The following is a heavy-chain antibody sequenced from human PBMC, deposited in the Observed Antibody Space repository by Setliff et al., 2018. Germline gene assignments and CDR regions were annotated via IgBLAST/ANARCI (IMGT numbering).Heavy chain of an antibody. CDR3: AHDGKWSTVPLDY. D-gene: IGHD2-15*01. Sequence: SGPTLVNPGESHADLHLLWFSLSTTGVGVGWIRQPPGKALEWLALIYWDDDKRYSPSLKSRLTITKDTSKNQVVLTMTNLDPVDTATYYCAHDGKWSTVPLDYWGQGALVTVSS. V-gene: IGHV2-5*02. CDR1: FSLSTTGVG. J-gene: IGHJ4*02. CDR2: IYWDDDK.